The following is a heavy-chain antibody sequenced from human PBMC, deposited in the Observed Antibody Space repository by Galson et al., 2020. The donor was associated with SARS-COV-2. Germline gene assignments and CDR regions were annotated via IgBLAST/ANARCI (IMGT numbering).Heavy chain of an antibody. Sequence: ETSETLSLTCTVSGGSITNPAYYWGWIRQSPGKGLQWIASIYYSGSASYSPSLKSRVTISVDTSKNQLSLNPRSMTAADTAVYYCARLSYDSTANYFAFDFWGQGTQVTVSS. CDR1: GGSITNPAYY. CDR3: ARLSYDSTANYFAFDF. D-gene: IGHD3-22*01. V-gene: IGHV4-39*01. J-gene: IGHJ4*02. CDR2: IYYSGSA.